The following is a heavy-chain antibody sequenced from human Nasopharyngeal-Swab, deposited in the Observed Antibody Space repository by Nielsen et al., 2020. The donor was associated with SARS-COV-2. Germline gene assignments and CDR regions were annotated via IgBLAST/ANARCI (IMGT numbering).Heavy chain of an antibody. CDR2: ISSSSDTI. Sequence: GESLKISCAASGFTINSHNLNWIRQAPGKGLEWISYISSSSDTISYADSVKGRFTISRDNAKNSLYLQMNSLRAEDTAVYYCATDGGGWNRHFDYWGQGTLVTVSS. D-gene: IGHD1-26*01. CDR1: GFTINSHN. CDR3: ATDGGGWNRHFDY. V-gene: IGHV3-48*01. J-gene: IGHJ4*02.